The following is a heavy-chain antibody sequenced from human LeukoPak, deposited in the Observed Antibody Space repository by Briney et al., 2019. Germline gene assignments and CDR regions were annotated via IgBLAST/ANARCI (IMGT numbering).Heavy chain of an antibody. V-gene: IGHV3-23*01. J-gene: IGHJ4*02. CDR1: GFTVSSNY. CDR2: ISGSGGST. D-gene: IGHD1-26*01. CDR3: ARAIVGATTAGYYFDY. Sequence: GGSLRLSCAASGFTVSSNYMSWVRQAPGKGLEWVSAISGSGGSTYYADSVKGRFTISRDNSKNTLYLQMNSLRAEDTAVYYCARAIVGATTAGYYFDYWGQGTLVTVSS.